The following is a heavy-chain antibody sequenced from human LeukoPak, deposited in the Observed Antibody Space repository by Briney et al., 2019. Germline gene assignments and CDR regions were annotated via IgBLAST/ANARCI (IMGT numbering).Heavy chain of an antibody. Sequence: GGSLRLSCAASGFTFSDYYMSWIRQAPGKGLEWVSYISSSGSTIYYADSVKGRFTISRDNAKDSLYLQMNSLRAEDTAVYYCARDPDPQWLAPLSPDYWGQGTLVTVSS. CDR1: GFTFSDYY. D-gene: IGHD6-19*01. V-gene: IGHV3-11*04. CDR3: ARDPDPQWLAPLSPDY. CDR2: ISSSGSTI. J-gene: IGHJ4*02.